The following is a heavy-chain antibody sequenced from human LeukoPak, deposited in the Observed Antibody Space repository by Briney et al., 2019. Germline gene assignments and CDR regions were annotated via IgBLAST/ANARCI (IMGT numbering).Heavy chain of an antibody. V-gene: IGHV4-59*01. Sequence: SETLSLTCTVSGGSISSYYWSWIRQPPGKGLEWIGYIYCSGSTNYNPSLKSRVTISVDTSKNQFSLKLSSVTAVDTAAYYCARGRRGTIFGVVTSNGYLYYYYYMDVWGKGTTVTVSS. CDR1: GGSISSYY. J-gene: IGHJ6*03. CDR3: ARGRRGTIFGVVTSNGYLYYYYYMDV. CDR2: IYCSGST. D-gene: IGHD3-3*01.